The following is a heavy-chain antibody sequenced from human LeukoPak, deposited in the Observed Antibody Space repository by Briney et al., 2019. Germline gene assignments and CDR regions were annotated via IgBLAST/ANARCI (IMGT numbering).Heavy chain of an antibody. CDR3: AKDRSIGTYYTFDS. V-gene: IGHV3-23*01. CDR2: VSRSGAIA. D-gene: IGHD1-26*01. J-gene: IGHJ4*02. CDR1: GFTFNNYA. Sequence: LPGGSLRLSCAASGFTFNNYAMSWVRQAPGKGLEWVSTVSRSGAIAYYTDSDKGRFTISRDNSKNTLYLQISSLTAKDTAVYYCAKDRSIGTYYTFDSWGQGTLVTVSS.